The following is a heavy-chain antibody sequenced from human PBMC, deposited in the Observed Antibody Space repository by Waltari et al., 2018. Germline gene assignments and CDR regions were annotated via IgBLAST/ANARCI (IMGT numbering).Heavy chain of an antibody. CDR1: GGSISSNTW. CDR2: IYPSGNT. J-gene: IGHJ4*02. D-gene: IGHD3-10*01. V-gene: IGHV4-4*02. Sequence: QVQLQESGPGLVKPSGTLSLTCAVSGGSISSNTWWSWVRQPPGKGLEWIGEIYPSGNTNYSPSLNSRVTVLVDKSKNQFSLKLISVTATDTAVYYCATLVPSRGYYFDYWGQGTLVTVSS. CDR3: ATLVPSRGYYFDY.